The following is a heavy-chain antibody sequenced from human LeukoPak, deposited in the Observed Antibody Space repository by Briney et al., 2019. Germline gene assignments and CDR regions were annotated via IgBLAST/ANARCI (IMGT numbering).Heavy chain of an antibody. V-gene: IGHV3-74*01. CDR1: GFTFSRHW. CDR2: IKTDGSST. Sequence: GGSLRLSCAASGFTFSRHWMHWVRHGPGKGLVWVSRIKTDGSSTNYADYADSVKGRFTISRDDAKNTLYLQMNSLRGEDTAVYYCARGGSPPEALGDAFDIWGQGTLVTVSS. J-gene: IGHJ3*02. CDR3: ARGGSPPEALGDAFDI. D-gene: IGHD1-26*01.